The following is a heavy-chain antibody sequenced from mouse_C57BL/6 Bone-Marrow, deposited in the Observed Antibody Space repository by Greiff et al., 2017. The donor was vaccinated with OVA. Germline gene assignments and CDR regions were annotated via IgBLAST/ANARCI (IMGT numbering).Heavy chain of an antibody. V-gene: IGHV1-64*01. CDR3: ARRGLRRYWYFDV. CDR2: IHPNSGST. Sequence: QVQLQQPGAELVKPGASVKLSCKASGYTFTSYWMHWVKQRPGQGLEWIGMIHPNSGSTNYNEKFKSKATLTVDKSSSTAYMQLSSLTSEDSAFYYCARRGLRRYWYFDVWGTGTTVTVSS. J-gene: IGHJ1*03. CDR1: GYTFTSYW. D-gene: IGHD2-4*01.